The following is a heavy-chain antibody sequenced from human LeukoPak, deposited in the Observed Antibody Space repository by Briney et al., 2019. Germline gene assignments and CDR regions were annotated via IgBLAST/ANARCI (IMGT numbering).Heavy chain of an antibody. CDR1: GFPLSSYA. J-gene: IGHJ4*02. D-gene: IGHD3-10*01. CDR3: AKWAHYGSGSYLGPFDY. Sequence: PGGSLRLSCAASGFPLSSYAMSWVRQASGKGLEWVSATSSSDPGTYYADSVRGRFTISRDNSKNTLYLQLNSLRVEDAGVYYCAKWAHYGSGSYLGPFDYWGQGTLVTVSS. V-gene: IGHV3-23*01. CDR2: TSSSDPGT.